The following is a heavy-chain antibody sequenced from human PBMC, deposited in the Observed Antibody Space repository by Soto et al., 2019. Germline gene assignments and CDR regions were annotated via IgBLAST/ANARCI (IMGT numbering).Heavy chain of an antibody. D-gene: IGHD3-3*01. J-gene: IGHJ4*02. CDR3: AKVGDFWSGSYFDY. Sequence: ASVKVSCTASGYRLTSYGISWVRQAPGQGLEWMGWISAYNGNTNYAQKLQGRVTMTTDTSTSTAYMELRSLRSDDTAVYYCAKVGDFWSGSYFDYWGQGTLVTVSS. V-gene: IGHV1-18*01. CDR1: GYRLTSYG. CDR2: ISAYNGNT.